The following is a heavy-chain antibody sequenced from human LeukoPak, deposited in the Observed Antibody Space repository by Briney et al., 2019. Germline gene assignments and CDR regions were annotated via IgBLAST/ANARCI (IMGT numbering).Heavy chain of an antibody. J-gene: IGHJ4*02. Sequence: SETLSLTCTVSGGSISTITYYWGWVRQSPEKGLEWLATIYYSASIYYSPSLKSRLTISIDTSKNQISLKLKSVTAADTAVYYCARLPEQWLARDYWGQGTLVTVSS. CDR3: ARLPEQWLARDY. CDR1: GGSISTITYY. CDR2: IYYSASI. V-gene: IGHV4-39*07. D-gene: IGHD6-19*01.